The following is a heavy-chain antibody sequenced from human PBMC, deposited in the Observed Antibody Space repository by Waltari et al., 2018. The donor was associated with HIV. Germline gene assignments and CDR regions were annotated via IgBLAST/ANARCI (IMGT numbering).Heavy chain of an antibody. CDR3: TRETYDFWSGFDY. D-gene: IGHD3-3*01. V-gene: IGHV3-74*01. J-gene: IGHJ4*02. CDR2: VNSDETSR. Sequence: EVQLVESGGALVQPGGSLRLSCAASGLTLTNYWMHWVRQSPGEGLVWVARVNSDETSRDYADSVKGRFTISRDNAKNTLHLQMNSLRPEDTAVYYCTRETYDFWSGFDYWGQGTLVTVSS. CDR1: GLTLTNYW.